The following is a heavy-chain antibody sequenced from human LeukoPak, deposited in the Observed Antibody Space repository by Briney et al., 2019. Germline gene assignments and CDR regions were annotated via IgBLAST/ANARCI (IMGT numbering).Heavy chain of an antibody. CDR2: ISGGGDYR. J-gene: IGHJ4*02. V-gene: IGHV3-23*01. CDR3: ARETIEMATSKYYFDY. Sequence: GGSLRLSCAVSGFTFSNHAMTWARQAPGKGLEWVSTISGGGDYRYYPDSVKGRFTISRDNSKNTLYLQMNSLRAEDTAVYYCARETIEMATSKYYFDYWGQGTLVTVSS. CDR1: GFTFSNHA. D-gene: IGHD5-24*01.